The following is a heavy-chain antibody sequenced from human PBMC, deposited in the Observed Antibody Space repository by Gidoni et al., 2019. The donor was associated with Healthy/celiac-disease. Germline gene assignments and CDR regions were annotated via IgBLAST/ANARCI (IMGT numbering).Heavy chain of an antibody. D-gene: IGHD2-8*01. CDR1: GFTFDAYA. Sequence: EVQLVESGGGLVQPGRSLRLSCAASGFTFDAYAMHWVRQAPGKGLEWVSGISWNSGSIGYADSVKGRFTISRDNAKNSLYLQMNSLRAEDTALYYCAQGTSFPLMVYAIDGYWGQGTLVTVSS. V-gene: IGHV3-9*01. CDR3: AQGTSFPLMVYAIDGY. CDR2: ISWNSGSI. J-gene: IGHJ4*02.